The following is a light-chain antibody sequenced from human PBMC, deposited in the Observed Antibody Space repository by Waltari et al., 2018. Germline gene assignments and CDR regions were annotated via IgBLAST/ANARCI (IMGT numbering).Light chain of an antibody. V-gene: IGKV3-20*01. CDR1: QSVSSSY. CDR2: GAS. CDR3: QQYGGSQGYT. Sequence: EIVLTQSPGTLSLSPGERATPSCRASQSVSSSYLAWYQQKPGPAPRLLIYGASSRATGIPDRFSGSGSGTDFTLTISRLEPEDFAVYYCQQYGGSQGYTFGQGTKLEIK. J-gene: IGKJ2*01.